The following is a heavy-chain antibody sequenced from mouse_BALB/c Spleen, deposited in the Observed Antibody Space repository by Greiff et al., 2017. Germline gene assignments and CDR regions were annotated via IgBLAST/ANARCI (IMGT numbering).Heavy chain of an antibody. D-gene: IGHD2-1*01. Sequence: EVQVVESGGDLVKPGGSLKLSCAASGFTFSSYGMSWVRQTPDKRLEWVATISSGGSYTYYPDSVKGRFTISRDNAKNTLYLQMRSLKSEDTAMYYCARPPYVIYVCYIDYWGQGTTLTVSS. V-gene: IGHV5-6*01. J-gene: IGHJ2*01. CDR1: GFTFSSYG. CDR3: ARPPYVIYVCYIDY. CDR2: ISSGGSYT.